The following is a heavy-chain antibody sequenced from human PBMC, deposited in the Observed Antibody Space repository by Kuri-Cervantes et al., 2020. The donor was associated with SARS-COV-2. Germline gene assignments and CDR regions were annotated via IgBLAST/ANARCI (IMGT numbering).Heavy chain of an antibody. CDR1: GGSIRGYY. J-gene: IGHJ6*02. D-gene: IGHD3-10*01. Sequence: GSLRLSCTVSGGSIRGYYWSWIRQPPGKGLEWIGYIYYSGSTNYNPSLKSRVTISVDTSKNQFSLKLSSVTAADTAVYYCARDEVVRGVQYGMDVWGQGTTVTVSS. V-gene: IGHV4-59*01. CDR3: ARDEVVRGVQYGMDV. CDR2: IYYSGST.